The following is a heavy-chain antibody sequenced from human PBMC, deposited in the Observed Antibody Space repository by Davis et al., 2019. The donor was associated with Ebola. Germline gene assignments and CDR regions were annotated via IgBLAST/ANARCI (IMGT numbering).Heavy chain of an antibody. Sequence: ASVKVSCKASGYTFTSYGISWVRQAPGQGLEWMGWISAYNGNTNYAQKLQGRVTMTRDTSTSTVYMELSSLRSEDTAVYYCAREVVVVVAANSQYYYGMDVWGKGTTVTVSS. CDR3: AREVVVVVAANSQYYYGMDV. CDR2: ISAYNGNT. J-gene: IGHJ6*04. V-gene: IGHV1-18*04. CDR1: GYTFTSYG. D-gene: IGHD2-15*01.